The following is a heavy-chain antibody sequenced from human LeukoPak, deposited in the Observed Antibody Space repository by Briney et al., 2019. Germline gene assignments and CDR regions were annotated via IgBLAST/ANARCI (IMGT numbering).Heavy chain of an antibody. CDR2: INPSSGGT. V-gene: IGHV1-2*02. J-gene: IGHJ4*02. CDR1: GYTFTDYY. Sequence: ASVKVSRKASGYTFTDYYIHWVRQAPGQGLEWMGWINPSSGGTNYAQKFQGRVTVTRVTSINTAHMELTRLTSDDTAVYYCASVYSGYDLAQLDYWGQGTLVTVSS. CDR3: ASVYSGYDLAQLDY. D-gene: IGHD5-12*01.